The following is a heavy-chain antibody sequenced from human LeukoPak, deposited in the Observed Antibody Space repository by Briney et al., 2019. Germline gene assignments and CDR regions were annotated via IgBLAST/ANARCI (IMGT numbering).Heavy chain of an antibody. CDR1: GDSISSSSFY. V-gene: IGHV4-39*01. D-gene: IGHD4-17*01. Sequence: SETLSLTCTVSGDSISSSSFYWGWIRQTPGKGPEWIGSIYDGENIHYNPSLKSRLTISVDTSRNQFSLKLSSVTAADTAVYYCARQYDGDYAANWYFDVWGRGTQVTVSS. J-gene: IGHJ2*01. CDR2: IYDGENI. CDR3: ARQYDGDYAANWYFDV.